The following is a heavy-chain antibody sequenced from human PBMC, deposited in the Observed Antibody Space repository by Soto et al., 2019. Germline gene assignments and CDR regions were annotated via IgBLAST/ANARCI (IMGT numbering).Heavy chain of an antibody. CDR3: TTARYYSDSGSYWFDP. V-gene: IGHV3-15*01. CDR2: FKSKIDGGTT. J-gene: IGHJ5*02. Sequence: EVQLVESGGGLVKPGGSLRLSCAASGINFSTAWMTWVRQTPGKGLEWVGRFKSKIDGGTTDYAASVKGGFTISRDDSENKVYLQMNSLKTEDPALYYCTTARYYSDSGSYWFDPWGQGTLVTVTS. CDR1: GINFSTAW. D-gene: IGHD3-10*01.